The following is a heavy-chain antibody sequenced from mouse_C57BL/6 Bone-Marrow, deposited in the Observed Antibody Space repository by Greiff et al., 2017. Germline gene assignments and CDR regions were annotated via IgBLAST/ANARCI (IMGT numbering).Heavy chain of an antibody. D-gene: IGHD2-3*01. CDR3: SSFDGNYFDF. Sequence: EVQLQQSGAELVRPGASVKLSCTASGFNIKDDYIHWVKQRPEQGLEWIGWIDPEIGDTEYASKFQGKATITSDTSSNPAYLQLSSLTSEDTAVYYCSSFDGNYFDFWGQGTPLTGAS. V-gene: IGHV14-4*01. J-gene: IGHJ2*01. CDR1: GFNIKDDY. CDR2: IDPEIGDT.